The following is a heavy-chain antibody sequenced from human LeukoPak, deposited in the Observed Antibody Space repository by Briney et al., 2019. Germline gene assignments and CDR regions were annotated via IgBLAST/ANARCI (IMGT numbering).Heavy chain of an antibody. J-gene: IGHJ4*02. CDR2: IYTSGST. CDR1: GGSISSYY. Sequence: SETLSLTCTVSGGSISSYYWSWIRQPAGKGLEWIGRIYTSGSTNYNPSLKSRVIMSIDTSKNQFSLKLSSVTAADTAVYYCARGGYQLYLWDYFDFWGQGTLVTVPS. CDR3: ARGGYQLYLWDYFDF. D-gene: IGHD2-2*01. V-gene: IGHV4-4*07.